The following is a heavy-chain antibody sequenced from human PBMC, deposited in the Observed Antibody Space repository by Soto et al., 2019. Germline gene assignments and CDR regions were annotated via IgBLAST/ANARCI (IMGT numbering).Heavy chain of an antibody. CDR3: GPASSSWTQIDY. V-gene: IGHV1-18*04. CDR1: GYTFTSYG. D-gene: IGHD6-13*01. CDR2: ISAYNGNT. Sequence: ASVKVSYKASGYTFTSYGISWVRQAPGQGLEWMGWISAYNGNTNYAQKLQGRVTMTTDTSTSTAYMELRSLRSDDTAVYYCGPASSSWTQIDYWGQGTLVTVSS. J-gene: IGHJ4*02.